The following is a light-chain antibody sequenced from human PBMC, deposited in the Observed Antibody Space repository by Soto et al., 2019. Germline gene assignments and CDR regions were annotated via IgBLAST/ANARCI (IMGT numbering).Light chain of an antibody. J-gene: IGLJ2*01. CDR3: SSFVHKNNLI. CDR2: SNN. V-gene: IGLV1-44*01. CDR1: SSNIGSNT. Sequence: QSALTQPPSASGTPGQRVTISCSGSSSNIGSNTVNWYQQLPGTAPKLLIYSNNQRPSGVPDRFSGSKSGTSASLAISGLQSEDEADYYCSSFVHKNNLIFGGGTKLTVL.